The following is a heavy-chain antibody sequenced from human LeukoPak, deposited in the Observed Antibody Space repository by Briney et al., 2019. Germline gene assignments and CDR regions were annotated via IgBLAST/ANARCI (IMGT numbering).Heavy chain of an antibody. CDR3: ARGGPTFDY. CDR2: IWYDGSNK. V-gene: IGHV3-33*01. CDR1: EFTFSSYG. Sequence: GGSLRLSCAASEFTFSSYGMHWVRQAPGKGLEWAAVIWYDGSNKYYADSVKGRFTISRDNSKNTLYLQMNSLRAEDTAVYYCARGGPTFDYWGQGTLVTVSS. J-gene: IGHJ4*02.